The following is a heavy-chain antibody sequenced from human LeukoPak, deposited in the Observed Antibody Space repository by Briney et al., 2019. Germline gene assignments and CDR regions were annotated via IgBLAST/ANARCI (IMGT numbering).Heavy chain of an antibody. J-gene: IGHJ5*02. CDR3: AKYGVVLPPGSHIPHWFDP. Sequence: ASVKVSCKASGYTFTGYYMRWVRQAPGQGLEWMGWINPNSGGTNYAQKFQGRVTMTRDTSISTAYMELSRLRSDDTAVYYCAKYGVVLPPGSHIPHWFDPWGQGSLVTVSS. D-gene: IGHD2-15*01. V-gene: IGHV1-2*02. CDR2: INPNSGGT. CDR1: GYTFTGYY.